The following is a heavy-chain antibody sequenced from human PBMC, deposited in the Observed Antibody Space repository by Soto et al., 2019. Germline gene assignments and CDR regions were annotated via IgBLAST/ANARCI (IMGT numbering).Heavy chain of an antibody. Sequence: GGSLRLSCAASVFNFYAMSWVRQAPGKGLEWVASIGGSGSTTYYADYLRGRFTISRDNSKNTMYLQMNSLRAEDTAVYYCAKDRTPTVLLWFGELAYWGLGTLVTVSS. D-gene: IGHD3-10*01. CDR1: VFNFYA. V-gene: IGHV3-23*01. CDR2: IGGSGSTT. J-gene: IGHJ4*02. CDR3: AKDRTPTVLLWFGELAY.